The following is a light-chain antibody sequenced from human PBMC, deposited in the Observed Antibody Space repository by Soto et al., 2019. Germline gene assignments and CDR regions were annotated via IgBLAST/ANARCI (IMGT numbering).Light chain of an antibody. CDR2: DVN. CDR1: SSDVGGYNY. V-gene: IGLV2-11*01. Sequence: QSALTQPRSVSGSPGQSVTISRTGTSSDVGGYNYVSWYQQHPGKAPKLMIYDVNKRPSGVPDRFSGSKSGNTASLTISGLQAEDEADYYCCSYAGSYTYVFGTGTKVTVL. J-gene: IGLJ1*01. CDR3: CSYAGSYTYV.